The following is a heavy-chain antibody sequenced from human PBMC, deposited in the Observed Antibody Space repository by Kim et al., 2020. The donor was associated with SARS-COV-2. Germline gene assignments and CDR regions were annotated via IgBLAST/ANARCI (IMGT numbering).Heavy chain of an antibody. CDR2: IWYDGSNK. Sequence: GGSLRLSCAASGFTFSSYGMHWVRQAPGKGLEWVAVIWYDGSNKYYADSVKGRFTISRDNSKNTLYLQMNSLRAEDTAVYYCARGLGGITLDAFDIWGQGTMVTVSS. D-gene: IGHD3-16*01. V-gene: IGHV3-33*01. CDR3: ARGLGGITLDAFDI. CDR1: GFTFSSYG. J-gene: IGHJ3*02.